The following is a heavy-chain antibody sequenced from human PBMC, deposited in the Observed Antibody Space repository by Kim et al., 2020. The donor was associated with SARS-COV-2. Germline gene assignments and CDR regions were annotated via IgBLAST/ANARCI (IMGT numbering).Heavy chain of an antibody. Sequence: GESLKISCKGSGYSFTSYWISWVRQMPGKGLEWMGRIDPSDSYTNYSPSFQGHVTISADKSISTAYLQWSSLKASDTAMYYCARLEYYYGSGSYYKGDIDYWGQGTLVTVSS. D-gene: IGHD3-10*01. J-gene: IGHJ4*02. V-gene: IGHV5-10-1*01. CDR2: IDPSDSYT. CDR3: ARLEYYYGSGSYYKGDIDY. CDR1: GYSFTSYW.